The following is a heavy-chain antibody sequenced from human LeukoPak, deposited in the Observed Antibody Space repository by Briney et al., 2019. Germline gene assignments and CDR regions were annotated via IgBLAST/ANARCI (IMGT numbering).Heavy chain of an antibody. J-gene: IGHJ4*02. Sequence: GGSLRLSCAASGISFRSYGMHWVRPAPGKGLEWVTFIWYDASNKYYAESVKGRFTISRDNSRNTVFLQMNSLRAEDTAIYYCATDISTHYFGSWGQGTLVTVSS. V-gene: IGHV3-30*02. CDR3: ATDISTHYFGS. CDR2: IWYDASNK. D-gene: IGHD3-9*01. CDR1: GISFRSYG.